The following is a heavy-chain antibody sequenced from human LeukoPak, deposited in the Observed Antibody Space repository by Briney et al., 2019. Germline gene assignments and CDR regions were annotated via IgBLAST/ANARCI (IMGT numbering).Heavy chain of an antibody. CDR2: ISWNSGSI. J-gene: IGHJ4*02. CDR3: ARGGKYDFWSGYYVSPISPRWNFDY. Sequence: QSGGPLRLSCAASGFTFDDYAMHWVRQAPGKGLEWVSGISWNSGSIGYADSVKGRFTISRDNAKNSLYLQINSLRAEDTAVYYCARGGKYDFWSGYYVSPISPRWNFDYWGQGTLVTVSS. D-gene: IGHD3-3*01. CDR1: GFTFDDYA. V-gene: IGHV3-9*01.